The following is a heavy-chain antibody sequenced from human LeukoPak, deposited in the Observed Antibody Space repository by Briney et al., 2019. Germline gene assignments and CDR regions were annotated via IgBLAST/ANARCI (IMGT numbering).Heavy chain of an antibody. J-gene: IGHJ6*03. CDR1: GGSISSGSYY. D-gene: IGHD3-10*01. CDR2: IYYSGYT. Sequence: SETLSLTCTVSGGSISSGSYYWSWIRQPPGKGLEWIGCIYYSGYTNYKSSLKSRVTISVDTSKNQFSLKLSSVTAADTAVYYCARTTMVRGTYYMDVWGKGTTVTVSS. V-gene: IGHV4-61*01. CDR3: ARTTMVRGTYYMDV.